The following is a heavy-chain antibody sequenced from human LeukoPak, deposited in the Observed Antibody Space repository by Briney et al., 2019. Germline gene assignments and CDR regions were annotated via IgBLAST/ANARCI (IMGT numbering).Heavy chain of an antibody. J-gene: IGHJ4*02. V-gene: IGHV1-46*01. Sequence: ASVKVSCKASGYTFTSYYMHWVRQAPGQGLEWMGIINPSGGSTSYAQKFQGRVTMTRDMSTSTVYMELSSLRSEDTAVYYCARSVMIAAAPDYWGQGTLVTVSS. CDR2: INPSGGST. D-gene: IGHD6-13*01. CDR3: ARSVMIAAAPDY. CDR1: GYTFTSYY.